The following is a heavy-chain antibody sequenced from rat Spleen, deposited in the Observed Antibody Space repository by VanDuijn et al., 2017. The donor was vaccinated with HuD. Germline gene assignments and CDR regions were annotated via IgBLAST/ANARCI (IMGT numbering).Heavy chain of an antibody. J-gene: IGHJ4*01. CDR3: ATDGYYDGTYYAVYVMDA. CDR1: GFTFGVYG. V-gene: IGHV5-19*01. Sequence: EVQLVESGGGLVQPGRSLKLSCVASGFTFGVYGMHWIRQAPTKGLEWVASISPSGTKSHYRDSVKGRFTISRDNAKSTLYLQMDSLKSEDTATYYCATDGYYDGTYYAVYVMDARSQGASVTVSS. D-gene: IGHD1-12*02. CDR2: ISPSGTKS.